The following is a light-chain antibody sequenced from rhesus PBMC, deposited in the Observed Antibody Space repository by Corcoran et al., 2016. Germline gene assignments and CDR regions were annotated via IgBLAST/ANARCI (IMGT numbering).Light chain of an antibody. CDR1: QGISNY. Sequence: DIQMTQSPSSLSASVGDRVTITCRTSQGISNYLDWYQQKPGKAPKVLIYYANRLESVVPSRFSGSGSGTELNLTISILQPEEFGTYYFQQYNTLPYSFGQGAKVEIK. CDR3: QQYNTLPYS. CDR2: YAN. V-gene: IGKV1-32*01. J-gene: IGKJ2*01.